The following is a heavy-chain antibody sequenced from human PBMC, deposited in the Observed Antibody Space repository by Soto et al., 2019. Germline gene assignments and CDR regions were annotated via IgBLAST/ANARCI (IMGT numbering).Heavy chain of an antibody. V-gene: IGHV3-73*01. J-gene: IGHJ6*02. D-gene: IGHD3-3*01. Sequence: PGGSLRLSCAASGFTFSGSAMHWVRQASGKGLEWVGRIRSKANSYATAYAASVKGRFTISRDDSKNTAYLQMNSLKTEDTAVYYCTRVQHYDFLEPYGMDVWGQGTTVTVSS. CDR3: TRVQHYDFLEPYGMDV. CDR2: IRSKANSYAT. CDR1: GFTFSGSA.